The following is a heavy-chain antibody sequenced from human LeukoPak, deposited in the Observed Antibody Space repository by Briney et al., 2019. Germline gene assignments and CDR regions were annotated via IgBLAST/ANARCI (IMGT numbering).Heavy chain of an antibody. D-gene: IGHD3-3*01. Sequence: GGSLRLSCAASGFTFSSYSMSWVRQAPGKGLEWVSYISSSSSTIYYADSVKGRFTISRDNAKNSLYLQMNSLRAEDTAVYYCAREKLRFLEWPLNAFDIWGQGTMVTVSS. V-gene: IGHV3-48*01. CDR3: AREKLRFLEWPLNAFDI. J-gene: IGHJ3*02. CDR1: GFTFSSYS. CDR2: ISSSSSTI.